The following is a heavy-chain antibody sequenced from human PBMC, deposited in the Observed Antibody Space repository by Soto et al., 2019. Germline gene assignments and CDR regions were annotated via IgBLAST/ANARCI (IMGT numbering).Heavy chain of an antibody. Sequence: PGGSLRLSCAASGFTFSGYDMHWVRQITGKGLEWVSGIGADGKTYYVGSVKGRFTISRENAKNSLYLQMNSLRAEDTAVYYCARDSDTSFDYWGQGTLVTVSS. CDR1: GFTFSGYD. CDR3: ARDSDTSFDY. J-gene: IGHJ4*02. CDR2: IGADGKT. D-gene: IGHD3-3*01. V-gene: IGHV3-13*01.